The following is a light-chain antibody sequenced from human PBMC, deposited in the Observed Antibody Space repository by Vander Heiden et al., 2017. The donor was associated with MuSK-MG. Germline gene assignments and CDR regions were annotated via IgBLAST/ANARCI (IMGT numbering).Light chain of an antibody. CDR1: SSDVGGYNY. Sequence: QSALTQPASVSGSPGQSITISCTGTSSDVGGYNYVSWYQQHSGKATKLMIYDVSNRPSGVSNRFSGSKSGNTASLTISGLQAEEEADYYCSSYTSSSTLPYVFGTGTKVTVL. J-gene: IGLJ1*01. CDR2: DVS. V-gene: IGLV2-14*01. CDR3: SSYTSSSTLPYV.